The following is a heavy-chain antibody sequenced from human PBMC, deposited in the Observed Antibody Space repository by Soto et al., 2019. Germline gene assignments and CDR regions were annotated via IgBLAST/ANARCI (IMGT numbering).Heavy chain of an antibody. CDR2: ISYDGSNK. Sequence: QVQLVESGGGVVQPGRSLRLSCAASGFTFSSYAMHWVRQAPGKGLEWVAVISYDGSNKYYADSVKGRFTISRDNSKNTLYLHMNSLRAEDTAVYYCARPYDSSGYPSFAFDYWGQGTLVTVSS. CDR1: GFTFSSYA. CDR3: ARPYDSSGYPSFAFDY. J-gene: IGHJ4*02. V-gene: IGHV3-30-3*01. D-gene: IGHD3-22*01.